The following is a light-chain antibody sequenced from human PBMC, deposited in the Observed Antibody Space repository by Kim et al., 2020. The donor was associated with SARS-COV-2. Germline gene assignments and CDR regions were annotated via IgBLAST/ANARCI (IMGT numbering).Light chain of an antibody. CDR2: RAS. CDR3: QQHDSYPWT. J-gene: IGKJ1*01. Sequence: ASVGGKVTISCRASQPISSSLAWYQQRAGKAPRLLIYRASSVETGVPSRFSGSGSGTEFTLTITSLQPDDFATYYCQQHDSYPWTFGQGTKVDIK. V-gene: IGKV1-5*03. CDR1: QPISSS.